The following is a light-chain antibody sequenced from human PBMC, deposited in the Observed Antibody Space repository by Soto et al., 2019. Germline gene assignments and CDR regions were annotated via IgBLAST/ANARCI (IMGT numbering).Light chain of an antibody. CDR3: QQRSNWPPLT. CDR2: DAS. Sequence: EIVLTQSPATLSLSPGERATLSCRASQSVSSYLAWYQQKPGQPPRLLIYDASNRATGIPARFSGSGSGTDFTLTISSLEPEDFAVYYWQQRSNWPPLTFGGGTKVEIK. V-gene: IGKV3-11*01. J-gene: IGKJ4*01. CDR1: QSVSSY.